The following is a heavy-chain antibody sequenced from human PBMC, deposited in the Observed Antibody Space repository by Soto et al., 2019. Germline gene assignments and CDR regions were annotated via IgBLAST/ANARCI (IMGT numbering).Heavy chain of an antibody. CDR2: IYHSGST. Sequence: SETLSLTCAVSSGSISSSNWWSWVRQPPGKGLEWIGEIYHSGSTNYNPSLKSRVTISVDKSKNQFSLKLSSVTAADTAVYYCARGEYYGSGSYYSQSFAYWGQGTLVTAPQ. J-gene: IGHJ4*02. D-gene: IGHD3-10*01. CDR1: SGSISSSNW. CDR3: ARGEYYGSGSYYSQSFAY. V-gene: IGHV4-4*02.